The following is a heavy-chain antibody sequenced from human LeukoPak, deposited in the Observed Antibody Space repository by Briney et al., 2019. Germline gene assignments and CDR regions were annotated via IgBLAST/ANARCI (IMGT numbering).Heavy chain of an antibody. J-gene: IGHJ6*03. V-gene: IGHV4-34*01. D-gene: IGHD3-10*01. CDR3: AGAGPLLWFGELWYYYYYMDV. CDR2: INHSGST. Sequence: SETLSLTCAVYGGSFSGYYWSWIRQPPGKGLEWIGEINHSGSTNYNPSLKSRVTISVDTSKNQFSLKLSSVTAADTAVYYCAGAGPLLWFGELWYYYYYMDVWGKGTTVTVSS. CDR1: GGSFSGYY.